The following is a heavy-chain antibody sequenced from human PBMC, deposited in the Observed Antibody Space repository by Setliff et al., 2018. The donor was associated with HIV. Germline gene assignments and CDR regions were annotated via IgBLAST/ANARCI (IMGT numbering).Heavy chain of an antibody. J-gene: IGHJ3*02. Sequence: GASVKVSCKASGSTFIVYYIHWVRQAPGQGLEWMGWIDPNSGGTTNAQKFQGRVTMTRDTSISTVYLELRRLRSDDTAVYYCARGTYYNFWSGYYTGMNSDAFDIWGQGTMVTVSS. D-gene: IGHD3-3*01. V-gene: IGHV1-2*02. CDR1: GSTFIVYY. CDR2: IDPNSGGT. CDR3: ARGTYYNFWSGYYTGMNSDAFDI.